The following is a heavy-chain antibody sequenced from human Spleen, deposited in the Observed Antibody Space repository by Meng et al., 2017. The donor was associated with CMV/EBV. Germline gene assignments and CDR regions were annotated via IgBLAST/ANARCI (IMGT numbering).Heavy chain of an antibody. CDR1: GGSISSSSYY. D-gene: IGHD5-24*01. J-gene: IGHJ4*02. Sequence: SETLSLTCTVSGGSISSSSYYWGWIRQPPGKGLEWIASIYYSGSTYHNPSLRSRVTISVDTPKNQFSLKLSSVTAADTAVYYCARHILRDGYSKQRSGNFDYWGQGTLVTVSS. CDR3: ARHILRDGYSKQRSGNFDY. CDR2: IYYSGST. V-gene: IGHV4-39*01.